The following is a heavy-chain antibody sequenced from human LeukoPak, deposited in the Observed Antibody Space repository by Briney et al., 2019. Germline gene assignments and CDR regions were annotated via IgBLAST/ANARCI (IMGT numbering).Heavy chain of an antibody. CDR1: GGSISSSSYY. CDR3: ARGGYYDSSGYYRGEFDY. J-gene: IGHJ4*02. V-gene: IGHV4-39*07. Sequence: SETLSLTCTVSGGSISSSSYYWGWIRQPPGKWLEWIGEINHSGSTNYNPSLKSRVTISVDTSKNQFSLKLSSVTAADTAVYYCARGGYYDSSGYYRGEFDYWGQGTLVTVSS. D-gene: IGHD3-22*01. CDR2: INHSGST.